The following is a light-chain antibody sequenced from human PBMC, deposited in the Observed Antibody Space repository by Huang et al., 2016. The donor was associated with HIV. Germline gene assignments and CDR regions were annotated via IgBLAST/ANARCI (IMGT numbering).Light chain of an antibody. Sequence: DIQMTQSPSFLSASVGDRVTITCRASQSIDTFLNWYQHKPGRAPRLLLYATSSLQSEVPSRFTGGGSGTHFTLTINNLQPEDFATYYCQQSHTGPRTFGQGTKLEIK. CDR3: QQSHTGPRT. V-gene: IGKV1-39*01. J-gene: IGKJ2*01. CDR1: QSIDTF. CDR2: ATS.